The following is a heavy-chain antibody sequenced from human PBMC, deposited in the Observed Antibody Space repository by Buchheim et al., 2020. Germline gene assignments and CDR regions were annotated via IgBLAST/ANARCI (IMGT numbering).Heavy chain of an antibody. CDR2: MNPNSGNT. Sequence: QVQLVQSGAEVKKPGASVKVSCKASGYTFTSYDINWVRQATGQGLEWMGWMNPNSGNTGYAQKFQGRVTMTRNTSISTAYMELSSLRSEDTAVYYCARSGYSIFGVVMMGFYYYGMDVWGQGTT. D-gene: IGHD3-3*02. CDR3: ARSGYSIFGVVMMGFYYYGMDV. J-gene: IGHJ6*02. CDR1: GYTFTSYD. V-gene: IGHV1-8*01.